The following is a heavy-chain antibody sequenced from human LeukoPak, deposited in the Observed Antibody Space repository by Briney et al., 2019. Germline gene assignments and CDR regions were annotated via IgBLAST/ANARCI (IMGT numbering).Heavy chain of an antibody. Sequence: GGSLRLSCAASGFTLSSYWVHWVRQAPGKGLVWVARIDIDEISTNYADSVKGRFTISRDNAENTLYLEMNSLRVEDTAVYFCARGLWGIDYWGQGTLVTVSS. CDR1: GFTLSSYW. D-gene: IGHD7-27*01. CDR3: ARGLWGIDY. CDR2: IDIDEIST. J-gene: IGHJ4*02. V-gene: IGHV3-74*01.